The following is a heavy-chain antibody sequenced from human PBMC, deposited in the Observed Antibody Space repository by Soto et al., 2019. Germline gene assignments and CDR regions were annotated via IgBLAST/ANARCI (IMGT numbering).Heavy chain of an antibody. J-gene: IGHJ6*02. D-gene: IGHD3-9*01. CDR3: ARERGYYDILTGPPRYGMDV. V-gene: IGHV3-33*01. Sequence: GGSLRLSCASSGFTFSSYGMHWVRQAPGKGLEWVAVIWYDGSNKYYADSVKGRFTISRDNSKNTLYLQMNSLRAEDTAVYYCARERGYYDILTGPPRYGMDVWGQGTTVTVSS. CDR2: IWYDGSNK. CDR1: GFTFSSYG.